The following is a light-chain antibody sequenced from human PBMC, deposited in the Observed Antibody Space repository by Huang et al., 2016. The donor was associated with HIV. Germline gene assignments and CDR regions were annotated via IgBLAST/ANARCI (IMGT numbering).Light chain of an antibody. Sequence: DIQMTQSPSSLSASVGDRVTITCRASQSISGDLNWYQQKPGKAPKLLIYTASTLQSGVPSRFSGSGSGTDFTLTISSLQPEDFATYYCQQTYITPTFGGGTKVEIK. V-gene: IGKV1-39*01. CDR2: TAS. CDR3: QQTYITPT. CDR1: QSISGD. J-gene: IGKJ4*01.